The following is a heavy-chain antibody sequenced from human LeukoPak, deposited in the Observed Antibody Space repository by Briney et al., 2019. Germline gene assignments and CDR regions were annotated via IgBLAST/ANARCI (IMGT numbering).Heavy chain of an antibody. V-gene: IGHV1-8*01. D-gene: IGHD2-15*01. CDR1: GYTFTSYD. J-gene: IGHJ6*03. CDR2: MNPNSGNT. CDR3: AVAPDYYYYYYMDV. Sequence: ASVKVSCKASGYTFTSYDINWVRQATGQGLEWMGWMNPNSGNTGYAQKFQGRVTMTRNTSISTAYMELSSLRSEDTAVYYCAVAPDYYYYYYMDVWGKGTTVTVSS.